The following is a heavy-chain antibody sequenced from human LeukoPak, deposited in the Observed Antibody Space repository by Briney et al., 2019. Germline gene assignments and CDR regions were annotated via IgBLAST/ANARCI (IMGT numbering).Heavy chain of an antibody. CDR1: GFTFSGYG. CDR2: IRYDGSNK. CDR3: AKGLLEWLSSYMDV. J-gene: IGHJ6*03. Sequence: PGGSLRLSCAASGFTFSGYGMHWVRQAPGKGLEWVAFIRYDGSNKYYADSVKGRFTISRDNSKNTLYLQMNSLRAEDTAVYYCAKGLLEWLSSYMDVWGKGTTVTVFS. V-gene: IGHV3-30*02. D-gene: IGHD3-3*01.